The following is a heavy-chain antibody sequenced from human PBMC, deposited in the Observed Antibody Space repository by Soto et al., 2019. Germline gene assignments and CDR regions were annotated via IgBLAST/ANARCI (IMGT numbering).Heavy chain of an antibody. CDR2: VHFSGST. D-gene: IGHD6-13*01. V-gene: IGHV4-59*01. CDR3: ARFGAAAAHDDN. CDR1: GVSISGNH. J-gene: IGHJ4*01. Sequence: SETLSLTCEVSGVSISGNHWSWIRQAPGKGLEWVGYVHFSGSTTYNPSLAPRLNISFDMSKSQVYLQLTSVTAADTAVYYCARFGAAAAHDDNWGRGVLDT.